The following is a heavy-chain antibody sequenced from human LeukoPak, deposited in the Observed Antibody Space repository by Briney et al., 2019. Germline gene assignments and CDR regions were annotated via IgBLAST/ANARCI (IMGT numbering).Heavy chain of an antibody. J-gene: IGHJ3*02. CDR2: IYTSGST. Sequence: PSETLSLTCTVSGGSISSGSYYWGWIRQPAGKGLEWIGRIYTSGSTNYNPSLKSRVTISVDTSKNQFSLKLSSVTAADTAVYYCARFGYSSGWYPGDAFDIWGQGTMVTVSS. CDR1: GGSISSGSYY. D-gene: IGHD6-19*01. V-gene: IGHV4-61*02. CDR3: ARFGYSSGWYPGDAFDI.